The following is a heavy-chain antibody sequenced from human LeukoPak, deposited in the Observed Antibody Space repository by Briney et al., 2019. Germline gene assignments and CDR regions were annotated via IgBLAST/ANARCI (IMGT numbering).Heavy chain of an antibody. V-gene: IGHV3-9*01. J-gene: IGHJ4*02. CDR1: GFTFDDYA. D-gene: IGHD2-15*01. CDR2: ISWNSGGI. Sequence: GGSLRLSCAASGFTFDDYAMHWVRQAPGKGLEWVSGISWNSGGIGYADSVKGRFTISRDNAKNSLYLQMNSLRAEDTALYYCAKERSARFDYWGQGTLVTVSS. CDR3: AKERSARFDY.